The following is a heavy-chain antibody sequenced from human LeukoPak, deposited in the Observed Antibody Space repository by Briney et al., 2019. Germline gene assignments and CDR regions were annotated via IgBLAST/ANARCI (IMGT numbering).Heavy chain of an antibody. Sequence: SETLSLTCTVSGGSISSYYWSWIRQPPGKGLEWIGYISYSGNTNYNPSLKSRVTISVDTSKNQFSLKLSSVTAADTAVYYCARAFGVRWYFDLWGRGTLVTVFS. D-gene: IGHD3-10*01. J-gene: IGHJ2*01. CDR3: ARAFGVRWYFDL. CDR2: ISYSGNT. V-gene: IGHV4-59*01. CDR1: GGSISSYY.